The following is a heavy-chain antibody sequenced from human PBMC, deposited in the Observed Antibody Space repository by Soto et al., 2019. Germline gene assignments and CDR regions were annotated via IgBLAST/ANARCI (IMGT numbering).Heavy chain of an antibody. J-gene: IGHJ5*02. D-gene: IGHD2-2*01. Sequence: SVTVSCQASGGTFSSYTISWVRQAPGQGLEWMGRIIPILGIANYAQKFQGRVTITADKSTSTAYMELSSLRSEDTAVYYCARDLGYCSSTSCLGEYNWFDPWGQGTLVTV. CDR2: IIPILGIA. CDR1: GGTFSSYT. CDR3: ARDLGYCSSTSCLGEYNWFDP. V-gene: IGHV1-69*04.